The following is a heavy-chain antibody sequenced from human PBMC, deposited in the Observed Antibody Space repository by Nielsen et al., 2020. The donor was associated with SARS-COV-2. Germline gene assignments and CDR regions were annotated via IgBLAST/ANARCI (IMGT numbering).Heavy chain of an antibody. Sequence: GGSLRLSCAASGFTFSSYGMHWVRQAPGKGLEWVAVISYDGSNKYYADSVKGRFTISRDNSKNTLYLQMNSLRAEDTAVYYCAKGHGGSYWSPFDYWGQGTLVTVSS. CDR3: AKGHGGSYWSPFDY. D-gene: IGHD1-26*01. CDR2: ISYDGSNK. V-gene: IGHV3-30*18. J-gene: IGHJ4*02. CDR1: GFTFSSYG.